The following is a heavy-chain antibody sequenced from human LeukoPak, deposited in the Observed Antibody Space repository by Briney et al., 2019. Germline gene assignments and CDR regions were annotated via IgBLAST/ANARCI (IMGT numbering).Heavy chain of an antibody. CDR2: ISGSGGST. CDR1: GFTFSSYA. CDR3: AKSRAGATAYYFDY. Sequence: PGGSLRLSCVASGFTFSSYAMSWVRQAPGKGLEWVSCISGSGGSTYYADSVKGRFTISRDNSKNTLYLQMNSLRAEDTAVYYCAKSRAGATAYYFDYWGQGTLVTVSS. V-gene: IGHV3-23*01. J-gene: IGHJ4*02. D-gene: IGHD1-26*01.